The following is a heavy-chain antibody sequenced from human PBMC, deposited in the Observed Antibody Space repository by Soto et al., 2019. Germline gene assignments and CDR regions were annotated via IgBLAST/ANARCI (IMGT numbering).Heavy chain of an antibody. D-gene: IGHD2-15*01. J-gene: IGHJ4*02. CDR1: GGTFSSYT. Sequence: SVNVSCKASGGTFSSYTISWVRQAPGQGLEWMGRIIPILGIANYAQKFQGRVTITADKSTSTAYMELSSLRSEDTAVYYCARDCSGGSCPFYWGQGTLVTVSS. V-gene: IGHV1-69*04. CDR2: IIPILGIA. CDR3: ARDCSGGSCPFY.